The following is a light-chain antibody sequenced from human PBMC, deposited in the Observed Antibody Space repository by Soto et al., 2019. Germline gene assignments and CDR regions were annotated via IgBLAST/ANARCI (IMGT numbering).Light chain of an antibody. V-gene: IGKV1-5*01. Sequence: DVQMTQSPSTLSASVGGRVTITCRASQSIIKWLAWYQQKPGKAPKLLIYGASSLESGVPSRFSGSGSGTEFTLTITNLQPDDFATYYCQQYDSFSGTFGQGTKVEIE. CDR3: QQYDSFSGT. CDR2: GAS. J-gene: IGKJ1*01. CDR1: QSIIKW.